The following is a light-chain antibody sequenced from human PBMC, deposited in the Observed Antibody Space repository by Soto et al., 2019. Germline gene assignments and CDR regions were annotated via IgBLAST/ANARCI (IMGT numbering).Light chain of an antibody. CDR3: QQTFSTLWT. J-gene: IGKJ1*01. V-gene: IGKV1-39*01. CDR2: AAS. Sequence: DLQMTQSPSSLSASVGDRVTITCRASQSISSFLNWYQQKPGKAPKLLIYAASSLQSGVPSRFSGSGSDTDFTLTISSLQPEDFATYYCQQTFSTLWTFGQGTKVEIK. CDR1: QSISSF.